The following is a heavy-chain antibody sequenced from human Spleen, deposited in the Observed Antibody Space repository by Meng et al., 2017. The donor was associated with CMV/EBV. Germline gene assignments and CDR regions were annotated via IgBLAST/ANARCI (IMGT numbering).Heavy chain of an antibody. J-gene: IGHJ6*02. D-gene: IGHD2-2*01. Sequence: GESLKISCAASGFTFSSYGMHWVRQAPGKGLEWVAFIRYDGSNKNYADSVKGRFTISRDNSKNTLYLQMHSLRAEDTAGYYCARGGGGCSSTKCLYGYYGMDVWGQGTTVTVSS. CDR1: GFTFSSYG. V-gene: IGHV3-30*02. CDR2: IRYDGSNK. CDR3: ARGGGGCSSTKCLYGYYGMDV.